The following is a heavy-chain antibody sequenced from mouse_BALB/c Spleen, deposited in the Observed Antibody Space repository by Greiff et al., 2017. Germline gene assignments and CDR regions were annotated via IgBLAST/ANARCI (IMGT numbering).Heavy chain of an antibody. CDR1: GYSITSDYA. V-gene: IGHV3-2*02. CDR3: ASDYYGYAWFAY. J-gene: IGHJ3*01. CDR2: ISYSGST. D-gene: IGHD1-2*01. Sequence: EVQLQQSGPGLVKPSQSLSLTCTVTGYSITSDYAWNWIRQFPGNKLEWMGYISYSGSTSYNPSLKSRISITRDTSKNQFFLQLNSVTTEDTATYYCASDYYGYAWFAYWGQGTLVTVSA.